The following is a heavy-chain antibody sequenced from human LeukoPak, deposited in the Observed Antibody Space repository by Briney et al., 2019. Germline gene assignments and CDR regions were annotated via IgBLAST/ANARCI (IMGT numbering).Heavy chain of an antibody. Sequence: KASETLSLTCTVSGGSISSYYWTWVRQPAGKGLEWIGRIYTSGSTNYNPSLKSRVTISVDTSKNQFSLKLSSVTAADTAVYYCARHMAGAARQFDYWGQGTLVTVSS. J-gene: IGHJ4*02. CDR3: ARHMAGAARQFDY. CDR2: IYTSGST. CDR1: GGSISSYY. D-gene: IGHD6-6*01. V-gene: IGHV4-4*07.